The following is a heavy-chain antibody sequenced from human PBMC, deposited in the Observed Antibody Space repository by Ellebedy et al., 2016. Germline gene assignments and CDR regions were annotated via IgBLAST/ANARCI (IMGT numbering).Heavy chain of an antibody. D-gene: IGHD6-19*01. CDR1: GGSVRSDS. Sequence: SETLSLTCNVSGGSVRSDSWNWIRRPPGKGLEWDGYVFHTGTTHYHPSPKSGVTMSLDTSKSQFSLSLTSVTAADTAVYYCAKWTGGWYAFDVWGQGTMVTVSS. J-gene: IGHJ3*01. CDR3: AKWTGGWYAFDV. CDR2: VFHTGTT. V-gene: IGHV4-59*02.